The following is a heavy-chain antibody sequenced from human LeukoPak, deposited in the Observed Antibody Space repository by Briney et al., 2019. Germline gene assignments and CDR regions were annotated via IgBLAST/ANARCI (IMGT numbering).Heavy chain of an antibody. CDR2: IYTSGST. Sequence: SETLSLTCTVSGGSISSGSYYWSWIRQPAGKGLEWIGRIYTSGSTNYNPSLKSRVTISVDTSKTQFSLTLSSVTAADTAVCYCERGISYGSSRVDYWGQGTLVTVSS. CDR1: GGSISSGSYY. J-gene: IGHJ4*02. V-gene: IGHV4-61*02. D-gene: IGHD5-18*01. CDR3: ERGISYGSSRVDY.